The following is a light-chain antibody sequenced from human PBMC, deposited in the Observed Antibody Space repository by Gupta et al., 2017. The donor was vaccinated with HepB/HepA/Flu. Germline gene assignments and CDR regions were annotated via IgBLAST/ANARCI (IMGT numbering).Light chain of an antibody. CDR2: DVT. V-gene: IGLV2-14*01. Sequence: QSALTQPASVSGSPGQSLTISCTGTSSDVSWYQQHPGKAPQLLIYDVTKRPARVSYRFSGSKSGNTASLIISGLQAEGEADYYCSSYISSNTLAVFGGGTKVTVL. CDR3: SSYISSNTLAV. CDR1: SSDV. J-gene: IGLJ3*02.